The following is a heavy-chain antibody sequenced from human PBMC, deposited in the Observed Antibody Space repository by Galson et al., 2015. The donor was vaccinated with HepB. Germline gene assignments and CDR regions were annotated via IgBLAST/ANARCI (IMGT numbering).Heavy chain of an antibody. D-gene: IGHD6-13*01. CDR1: GFTFSSYS. CDR3: ARVLSGRPLRAGTGFTYYYGMDV. V-gene: IGHV3-21*01. CDR2: ISSSSSYI. Sequence: SLRLSCAASGFTFSSYSMNWVRQAPGKGLEWVPSISSSSSYIYYADSVKGRFTISRDNAKNSLYLQMNSLRAEDTAVYYCARVLSGRPLRAGTGFTYYYGMDVWGQGTTVTVSS. J-gene: IGHJ6*02.